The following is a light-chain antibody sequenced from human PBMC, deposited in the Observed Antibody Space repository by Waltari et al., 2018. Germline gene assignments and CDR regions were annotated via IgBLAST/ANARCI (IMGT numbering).Light chain of an antibody. CDR3: QQSYSTPPT. J-gene: IGKJ2*01. V-gene: IGKV1-39*01. Sequence: DIQMTQSPSSLSASVGDRVTITCRASQSISSYLNWYQQKPGKAPKLLIYAASSLQSGFPSRFSGSGSGTDFTLTISSLQPEDFATYYCQQSYSTPPTLGQGTKLEIK. CDR1: QSISSY. CDR2: AAS.